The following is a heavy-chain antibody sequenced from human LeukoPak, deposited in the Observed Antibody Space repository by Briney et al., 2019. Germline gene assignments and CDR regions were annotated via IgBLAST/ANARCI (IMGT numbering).Heavy chain of an antibody. V-gene: IGHV1-18*01. Sequence: GASVKVSCKASGYTFTSYGISWVRQAPGQGLEWMGWISAYNGNTNYAQKLQGRVTMTTDTSTSTAYMELRSLRSDDTAVYYCAIDFVDTAMVIGGMFDYWGQGTLVTVSS. CDR3: AIDFVDTAMVIGGMFDY. J-gene: IGHJ4*02. D-gene: IGHD5-18*01. CDR2: ISAYNGNT. CDR1: GYTFTSYG.